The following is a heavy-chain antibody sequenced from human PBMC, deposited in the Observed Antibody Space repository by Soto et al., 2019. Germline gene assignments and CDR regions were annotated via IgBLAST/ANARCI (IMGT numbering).Heavy chain of an antibody. V-gene: IGHV1-69*06. D-gene: IGHD2-15*01. CDR2: FNPIFGTA. CDR3: ATFGGSVLLDY. J-gene: IGHJ4*02. CDR1: GGTFSSNA. Sequence: GASVKVSCKASGGTFSSNAISWVRQAPGKGLEWMGGFNPIFGTANYAQKFQGRVTITADTSTDTAYMELSSLRSEDTAVYYCATFGGSVLLDYWGQGTLVTVSS.